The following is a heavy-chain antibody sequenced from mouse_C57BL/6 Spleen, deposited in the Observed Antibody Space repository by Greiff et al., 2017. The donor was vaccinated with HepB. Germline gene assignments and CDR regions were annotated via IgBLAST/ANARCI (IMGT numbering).Heavy chain of an antibody. CDR2: IDPNSGGT. D-gene: IGHD2-4*01. V-gene: IGHV1-72*01. J-gene: IGHJ2*01. CDR3: ARNPDYDYYFDY. Sequence: QVQLKQPGAELVKPGASVKLSCKASGYTFTSYWMHWVKQRPGRDLEWIGRIDPNSGGTKYNEKFKSKATLTVDKPSSTAYMQLSSLTSEDSAVYYCARNPDYDYYFDYWGQGTTLTVSS. CDR1: GYTFTSYW.